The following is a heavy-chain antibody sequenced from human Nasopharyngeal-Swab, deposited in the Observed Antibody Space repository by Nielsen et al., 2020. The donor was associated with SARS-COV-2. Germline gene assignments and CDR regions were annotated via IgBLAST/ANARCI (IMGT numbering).Heavy chain of an antibody. V-gene: IGHV3-33*01. CDR2: IWYDGSNK. D-gene: IGHD6-6*01. J-gene: IGHJ6*02. Sequence: WIRQPPGKGLEWVAVIWYDGSNKYYADSVKGRFTISRDNAKNTLYLQMNSLRAEDTAVYYCARDDVAARDYDYYYGMDVWGQGTTVTVLL. CDR3: ARDDVAARDYDYYYGMDV.